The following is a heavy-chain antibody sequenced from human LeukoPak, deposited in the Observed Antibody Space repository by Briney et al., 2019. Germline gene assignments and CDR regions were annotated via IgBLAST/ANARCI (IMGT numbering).Heavy chain of an antibody. CDR1: GFTFSRQG. V-gene: IGHV3-30*03. J-gene: IGHJ4*02. CDR3: ARDRAWNYFDY. Sequence: GGSLRLSCAPSGFTFSRQGMHWVRQAPGKRLEWVAIISNDGSRKYYAHSVEGRFTISRDNSKNTLYLQMDSLRAEDTAVYYCARDRAWNYFDYWGQGTLVTVSS. CDR2: ISNDGSRK. D-gene: IGHD3-3*01.